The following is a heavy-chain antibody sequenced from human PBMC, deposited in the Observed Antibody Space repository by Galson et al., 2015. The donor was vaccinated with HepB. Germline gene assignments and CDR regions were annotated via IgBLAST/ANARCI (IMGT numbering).Heavy chain of an antibody. V-gene: IGHV3-53*01. CDR3: ARERGGYCSGGSCYPAGGDFDY. J-gene: IGHJ4*02. CDR2: IYSGGST. CDR1: GFTVSSNY. Sequence: SLRLSCAASGFTVSSNYMSWVRQAPGKGLEWVSVIYSGGSTYYADSVKGRFTISRDNSKNTLYLQMNSLRAEDTAVYYCARERGGYCSGGSCYPAGGDFDYWGQGTLVTVSS. D-gene: IGHD2-15*01.